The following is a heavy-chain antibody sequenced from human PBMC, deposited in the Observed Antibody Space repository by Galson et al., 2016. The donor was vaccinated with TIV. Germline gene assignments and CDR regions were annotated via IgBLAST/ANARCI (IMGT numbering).Heavy chain of an antibody. D-gene: IGHD3-22*01. J-gene: IGHJ1*01. CDR1: GGTFSSYA. CDR2: IIGMSGTT. Sequence: SVKVSCKASGGTFSSYAISWVRQAPGQGLEWMGGIIGMSGTTNYAQKFQGRVTITADEITSTAYMELGSLRSDDTAVYFCARGETYYDSKYFHHWGQGTLVTVSS. V-gene: IGHV1-69*13. CDR3: ARGETYYDSKYFHH.